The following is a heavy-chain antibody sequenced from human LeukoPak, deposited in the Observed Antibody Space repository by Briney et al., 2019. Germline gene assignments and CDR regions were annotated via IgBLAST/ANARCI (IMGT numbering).Heavy chain of an antibody. J-gene: IGHJ3*02. Sequence: SETLSLTCTVSGGSISSGGYYWSWIRQPPGKGLEWIGYIYHSGSTYYNPSLKSRVTISVDRSKNQFSLKLSSVTAADTAVYYCARTADVSRRDAFDIWGQGTMVTVSS. CDR3: ARTADVSRRDAFDI. CDR1: GGSISSGGYY. V-gene: IGHV4-30-2*01. CDR2: IYHSGST.